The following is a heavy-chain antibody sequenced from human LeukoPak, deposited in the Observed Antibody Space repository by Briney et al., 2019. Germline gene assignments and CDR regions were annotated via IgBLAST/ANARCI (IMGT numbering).Heavy chain of an antibody. CDR1: GFTFSSYA. CDR2: ISYDGSNK. V-gene: IGHV3-30*04. D-gene: IGHD2-15*01. J-gene: IGHJ4*02. Sequence: GGSLRLSCAASGFTFSSYAMHWVPQAPGKGLEWVAVISYDGSNKYYADSVKGRFTISRDNSKNTLYLQMNSLRAEDTAVYYCARDASYCSGGSCQNDYWGQGTLVTVSS. CDR3: ARDASYCSGGSCQNDY.